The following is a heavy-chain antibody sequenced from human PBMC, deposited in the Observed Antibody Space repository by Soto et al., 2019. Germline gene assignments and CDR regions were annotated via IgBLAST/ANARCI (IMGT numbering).Heavy chain of an antibody. D-gene: IGHD2-15*01. J-gene: IGHJ5*02. CDR2: IIPIFGTP. V-gene: IGHV1-69*06. CDR1: GGTFSTYT. CDR3: ARGLECRGYCLDKPTWFGP. Sequence: SVKVSCKASGGTFSTYTFSWVRQAPGQGLEWMGRIIPIFGTPYYAQKFQGRVTITADKSTSTVYMELSSLGSDDTAVDFCARGLECRGYCLDKPTWFGPWGQGTLVTVSS.